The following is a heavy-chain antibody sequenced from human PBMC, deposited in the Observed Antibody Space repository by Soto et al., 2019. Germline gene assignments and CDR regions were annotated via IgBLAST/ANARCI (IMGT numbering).Heavy chain of an antibody. CDR2: IYPGDSDT. D-gene: IGHD6-13*01. V-gene: IGHV5-51*01. CDR3: AREWGIDAAGYYYIYTHV. Sequence: PGESLKISCKGSGYSFTSYWIGWVRQMPGKGLEWMGIIYPGDSDTRYSPSFQGQVTISADKSISTAYLQWSSLKASDTAMYYCAREWGIDAAGYYYIYTHVLRNALPVTV. CDR1: GYSFTSYW. J-gene: IGHJ6*03.